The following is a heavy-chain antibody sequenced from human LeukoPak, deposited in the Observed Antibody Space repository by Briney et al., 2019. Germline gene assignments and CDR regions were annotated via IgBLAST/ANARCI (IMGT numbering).Heavy chain of an antibody. Sequence: PSETLSLTCTVSDYSINSGYYWGWIRQPPGKGLEWIGSIHQSGSTYHNPSLKSRITISVDTSKNQFSLKLSSVTAADTAVYYCARVGFGEFGAFDIWGQGTMVTVSS. D-gene: IGHD3-10*01. CDR3: ARVGFGEFGAFDI. CDR2: IHQSGST. CDR1: DYSINSGYY. J-gene: IGHJ3*02. V-gene: IGHV4-38-2*02.